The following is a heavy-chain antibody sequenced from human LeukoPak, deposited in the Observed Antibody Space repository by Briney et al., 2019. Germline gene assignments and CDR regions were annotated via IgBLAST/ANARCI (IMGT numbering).Heavy chain of an antibody. CDR2: IYYSGST. Sequence: SETLSLTCTVSGGSVSSGSYYWSWTRQPPGKGLEWIGYIYYSGSTNYNPSLKSRVTISVDTSKNQFSLKLSSVTAADTAVYYCARDRRFRFDPWGQGTLVTVSS. V-gene: IGHV4-61*01. CDR3: ARDRRFRFDP. CDR1: GGSVSSGSYY. J-gene: IGHJ5*02.